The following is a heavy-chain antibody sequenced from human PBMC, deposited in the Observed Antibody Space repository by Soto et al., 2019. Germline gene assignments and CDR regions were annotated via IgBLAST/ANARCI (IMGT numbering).Heavy chain of an antibody. Sequence: VQLVESGGGVVQPGTSLRLSCAASGFTFSNYGMHWVRQAPGKGLEWVALIWFDGSNKYYANSVKGRFTISRDNSKSTVYLQMDSLRAEDTALYYCARGSRNSWGDCWGQGTLVTVSS. CDR1: GFTFSNYG. CDR3: ARGSRNSWGDC. D-gene: IGHD2-15*01. J-gene: IGHJ4*02. V-gene: IGHV3-33*01. CDR2: IWFDGSNK.